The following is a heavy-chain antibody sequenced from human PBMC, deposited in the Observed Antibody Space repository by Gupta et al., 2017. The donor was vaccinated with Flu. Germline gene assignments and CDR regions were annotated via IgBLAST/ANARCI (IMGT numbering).Heavy chain of an antibody. CDR3: ARRTYYEFWSGYYADY. Sequence: VSLKESGPVLVKPTETLTLTCTVSGFSLSNARMGVSWIRQPPGKALEWLAHIFSNDEKSYSTSLKSRLTIAKDTSKSQVVLTMTNMDPVDTATYYCARRTYYEFWSGYYADYWGQGTLVTVSS. CDR2: IFSNDEK. CDR1: GFSLSNARMG. D-gene: IGHD3-3*01. V-gene: IGHV2-26*01. J-gene: IGHJ4*02.